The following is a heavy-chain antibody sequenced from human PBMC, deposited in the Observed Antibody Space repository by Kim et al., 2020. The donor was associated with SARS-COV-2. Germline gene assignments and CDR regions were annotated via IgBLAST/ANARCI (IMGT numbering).Heavy chain of an antibody. CDR3: ARASTATRYFDS. CDR2: IRNKASSYTK. J-gene: IGHJ4*02. CDR1: GFTFSDHN. V-gene: IGHV3-72*01. D-gene: IGHD6-6*01. Sequence: GGSLRLSCAASGFTFSDHNMDWVRQAPGKGLEWVARIRNKASSYTKEYAASVKGRFTESKDESTNSLHLQIKSLKVEDTDGYYCARASTATRYFDSWGQGTRVTVSS.